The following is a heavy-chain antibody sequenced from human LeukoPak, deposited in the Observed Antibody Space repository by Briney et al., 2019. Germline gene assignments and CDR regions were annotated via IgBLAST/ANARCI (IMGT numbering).Heavy chain of an antibody. V-gene: IGHV3-30*18. D-gene: IGHD4-17*01. CDR1: GFTFSSYG. CDR3: AKDPVTTHYYFDY. J-gene: IGHJ4*02. Sequence: TGGSLRLSCAASGFTFSSYGMHWVRQAPGKGLKWVAVISYDGSNKYYADSVKGRFTISRDNSKNTLYLQMNSLRAEDTAVYYCAKDPVTTHYYFDYWGQGTLVTVSS. CDR2: ISYDGSNK.